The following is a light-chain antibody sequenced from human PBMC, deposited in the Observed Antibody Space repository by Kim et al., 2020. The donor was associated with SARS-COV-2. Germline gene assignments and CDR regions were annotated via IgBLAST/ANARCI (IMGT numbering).Light chain of an antibody. J-gene: IGKJ1*01. CDR1: QSISTW. CDR3: QQYNSYPWT. CDR2: KAS. V-gene: IGKV1-5*03. Sequence: GDRVTITCRASQSISTWLAWYQQKPGKAPKLLIYKASSLESGVPSRFSDSGSGTDFTLTVSSLQPDDFATYYCQQYNSYPWTFGQGTKVDIK.